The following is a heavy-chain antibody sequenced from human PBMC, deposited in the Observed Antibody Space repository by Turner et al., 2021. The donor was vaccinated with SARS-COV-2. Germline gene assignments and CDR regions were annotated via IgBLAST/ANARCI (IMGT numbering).Heavy chain of an antibody. Sequence: QVQLVESGGGVVQPGRSLTLSCPASGCPFSTFAMHWGRQAPGKGLEWVAVISYDGTDKYYADSVKGRFTISRDSSKNTLYLQMNSLRVEDTALYYCARALSYYYSSGYGWFDPWGQGTLVTVSS. V-gene: IGHV3-30*04. D-gene: IGHD3-22*01. CDR2: ISYDGTDK. CDR3: ARALSYYYSSGYGWFDP. CDR1: GCPFSTFA. J-gene: IGHJ5*02.